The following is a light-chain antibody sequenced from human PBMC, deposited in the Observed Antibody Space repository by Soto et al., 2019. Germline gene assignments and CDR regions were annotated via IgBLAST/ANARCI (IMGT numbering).Light chain of an antibody. J-gene: IGLJ1*01. CDR3: SSYTSSSTLL. CDR2: DVN. Sequence: SAPAQPAPLSWSPWPSIALSLPWNHRDVGGYNSVSWYQHHPGKAPKLMIYDVNYRPSGISDRFSGSKSGNTASLTISGLQAVDEADYYCSSYTSSSTLLFGTGTRSPS. V-gene: IGLV2-14*03. CDR1: RDVGGYNS.